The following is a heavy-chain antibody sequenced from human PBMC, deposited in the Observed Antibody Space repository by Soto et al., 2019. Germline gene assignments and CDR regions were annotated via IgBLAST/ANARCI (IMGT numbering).Heavy chain of an antibody. V-gene: IGHV6-1*01. J-gene: IGHJ6*03. D-gene: IGHD3-3*01. CDR1: GDSVSSNSAA. CDR3: ARAERITIVGVVITCYSYMEV. Sequence: SQTLSLTCAISGDSVSSNSAAWNWIRQSPSRDLEWLGRTYYRSKWYNDYAVSVKSRITINPDTSKNQFSLQLNSVTPEDTAVYFCARAERITIVGVVITCYSYMEVGGKGTMVTVFS. CDR2: TYYRSKWYN.